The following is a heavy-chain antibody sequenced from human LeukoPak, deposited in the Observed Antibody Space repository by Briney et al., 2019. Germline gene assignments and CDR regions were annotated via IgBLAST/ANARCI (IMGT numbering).Heavy chain of an antibody. V-gene: IGHV3-53*01. CDR3: ARGEGSSWSHDY. J-gene: IGHJ4*02. Sequence: PGGSLRLSCAVSGFTVTSNYMSWVRQAPGKGRAWVSVIYTGDSTYYADSVKGRFTISRDNSKNTVYLQMKSLRAEDTAVYFCARGEGSSWSHDYWGRGTLVTVSS. CDR2: IYTGDST. D-gene: IGHD6-13*01. CDR1: GFTVTSNY.